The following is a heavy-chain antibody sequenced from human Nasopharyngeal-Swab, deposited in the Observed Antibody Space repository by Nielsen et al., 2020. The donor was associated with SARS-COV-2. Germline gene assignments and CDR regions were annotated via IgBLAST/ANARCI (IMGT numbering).Heavy chain of an antibody. Sequence: VRQMPGKGLEWMGIIYPGDSDTRYSLSFQGQVTISADKSISTAYLQWSSLKASDTAMYYCARLNSGSYPDYWGQGTLVTVSS. D-gene: IGHD1-26*01. J-gene: IGHJ4*02. V-gene: IGHV5-51*01. CDR3: ARLNSGSYPDY. CDR2: IYPGDSDT.